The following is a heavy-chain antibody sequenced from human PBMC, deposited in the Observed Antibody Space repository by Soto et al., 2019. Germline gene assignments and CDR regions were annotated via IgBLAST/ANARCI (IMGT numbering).Heavy chain of an antibody. CDR3: AKVPFVDWLSYFDY. D-gene: IGHD3-9*01. CDR1: GFTFSSYA. Sequence: PGGSLRLSCAASGFTFSSYAMSWVRQAPGKGLEWVSAISGSGGSTYYADSVKGRFTISRDNSKNTLDLQMNSLRAEDTALYYCAKVPFVDWLSYFDYWGQGILVTVSS. CDR2: ISGSGGST. J-gene: IGHJ4*02. V-gene: IGHV3-23*01.